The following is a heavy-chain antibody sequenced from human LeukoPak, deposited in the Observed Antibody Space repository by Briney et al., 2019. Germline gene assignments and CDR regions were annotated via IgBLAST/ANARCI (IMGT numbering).Heavy chain of an antibody. CDR1: GGSISSSSYY. J-gene: IGHJ4*02. V-gene: IGHV4-39*07. CDR3: ARDTLAAGDY. CDR2: IYYSGST. Sequence: TSSETLSLTCTVSGGSISSSSYYWGWIRQPPGKGLEWIGSIYYSGSTYYNPSLKSRVTISVDTSKNQFSLKLSSVTAADTAVYYCARDTLAAGDYWGQGTLVTVSS. D-gene: IGHD6-13*01.